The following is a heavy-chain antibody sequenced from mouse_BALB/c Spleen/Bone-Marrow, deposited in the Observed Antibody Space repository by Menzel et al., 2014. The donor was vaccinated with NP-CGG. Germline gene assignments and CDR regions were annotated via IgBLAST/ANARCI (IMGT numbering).Heavy chain of an antibody. CDR1: GCTFTNYY. CDR3: TTLGRFAY. D-gene: IGHD4-1*01. CDR2: INPSNGGT. Sequence: QVQLKESGAELVKPGVSVKLSCKASGCTFTNYYMYWVKQRPGQDLEWIGEINPSNGGTNFNEKFKSKATLTVDKSSSTAYMQLSSLTSEDSAVYYCTTLGRFAYWGQGTLVTVSA. J-gene: IGHJ3*01. V-gene: IGHV1S81*02.